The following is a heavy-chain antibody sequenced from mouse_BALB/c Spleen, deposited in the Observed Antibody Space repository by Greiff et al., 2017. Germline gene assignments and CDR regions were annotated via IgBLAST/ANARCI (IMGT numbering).Heavy chain of an antibody. J-gene: IGHJ2*01. CDR2: ISSGGST. CDR3: ARGGGSLDY. V-gene: IGHV5-6-5*01. D-gene: IGHD1-1*01. CDR1: GFTFSSYA. Sequence: EVKLMESGGGLVKPGGSLKLSCAASGFTFSSYAMSWVRQTPEKRLEWVASISSGGSTYYPDSVKGRFTISRDNARNILYLQMSSLRSEDTAMYYCARGGGSLDYWGQGTTLTVSS.